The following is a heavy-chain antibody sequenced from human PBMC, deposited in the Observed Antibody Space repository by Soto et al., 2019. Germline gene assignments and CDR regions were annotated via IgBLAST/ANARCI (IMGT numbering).Heavy chain of an antibody. CDR2: INPILGTP. CDR1: GATYSTSA. CDR3: ARGGVDVVATSAFDY. V-gene: IGHV1-69*13. J-gene: IGHJ4*02. D-gene: IGHD5-12*01. Sequence: SVKVSCKASGATYSTSAISWVRQAPGQGLEWMGGINPILGTPDYAHKFQGRVTITADESTSTVYMELGSLRSEDTALYFCARGGVDVVATSAFDYWGQGTLVTVSS.